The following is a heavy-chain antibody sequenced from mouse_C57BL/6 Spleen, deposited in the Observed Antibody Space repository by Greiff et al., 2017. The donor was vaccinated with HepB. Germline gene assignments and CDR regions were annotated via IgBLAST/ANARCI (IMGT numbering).Heavy chain of an antibody. CDR1: GYTFTSYG. D-gene: IGHD2-4*01. CDR3: ARGNYDYDGRDY. V-gene: IGHV1-81*01. J-gene: IGHJ4*01. Sequence: QVQLKESGAELARPGASVKLSCKASGYTFTSYGISWVKQRTGQGLEWIGEIYPRSGNTYYNEKFKGKATLTADKSSSTAYMELRSLTSEDSAVYFCARGNYDYDGRDYWGQGTSVTVSS. CDR2: IYPRSGNT.